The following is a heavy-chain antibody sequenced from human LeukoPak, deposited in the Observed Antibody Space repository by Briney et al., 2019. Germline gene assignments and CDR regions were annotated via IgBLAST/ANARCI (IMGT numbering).Heavy chain of an antibody. J-gene: IGHJ4*02. CDR3: ARDQHRDY. CDR2: ISSSSSYI. CDR1: GFTFSSYS. D-gene: IGHD6-13*01. Sequence: PGGSLRLSCAASGFTFSSYSMNWVRQAPGKGLEWVSSISSSSSYIYYEDSVKGRFTISRDNAKNSLYLQMNSLRAEYTAVYYCARDQHRDYWGQGTLVTVSS. V-gene: IGHV3-21*01.